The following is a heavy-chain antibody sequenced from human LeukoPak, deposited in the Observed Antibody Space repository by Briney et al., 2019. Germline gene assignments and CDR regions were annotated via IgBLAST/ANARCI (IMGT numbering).Heavy chain of an antibody. CDR2: INHSGST. Sequence: SETLSLTCAVYGGSFSGYYWSWIRQPPGKGLEWIGEINHSGSTNYNPSLKSRVTISVDTSKNQLSLKLSSVTAADTAVYYCAREEGESYGDWFDPWGQGTLVTVSS. J-gene: IGHJ5*02. D-gene: IGHD4-17*01. CDR3: AREEGESYGDWFDP. CDR1: GGSFSGYY. V-gene: IGHV4-34*01.